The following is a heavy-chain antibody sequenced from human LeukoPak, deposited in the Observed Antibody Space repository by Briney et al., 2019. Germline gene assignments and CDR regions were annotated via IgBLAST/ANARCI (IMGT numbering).Heavy chain of an antibody. D-gene: IGHD2-2*02. J-gene: IGHJ5*02. V-gene: IGHV7-4-1*02. Sequence: ASVKVSCKASGYAFTSYAMNWVRQAPGQGLEWMGWINTNTGNPTYAQGFTGRFVFSLDTSVSTAYLQISSLKAEDTAVYYCAVDCSSTSCYSRPQYWFDPWGQGTLVTVSS. CDR1: GYAFTSYA. CDR3: AVDCSSTSCYSRPQYWFDP. CDR2: INTNTGNP.